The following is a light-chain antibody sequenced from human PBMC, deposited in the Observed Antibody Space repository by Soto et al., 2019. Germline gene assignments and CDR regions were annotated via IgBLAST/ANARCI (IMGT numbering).Light chain of an antibody. CDR1: QSVLYSSNNKNY. CDR2: WAS. Sequence: DILMTPSPDSLAVSLGERATINCKSSQSVLYSSNNKNYLAWYQQKPGQPPKLLIYWASTRESGVPDRFSGSGSGTDFTLTISSLQAEDVAVYFCHQYFSTPPIFGGGTKVDNK. CDR3: HQYFSTPPI. V-gene: IGKV4-1*01. J-gene: IGKJ4*01.